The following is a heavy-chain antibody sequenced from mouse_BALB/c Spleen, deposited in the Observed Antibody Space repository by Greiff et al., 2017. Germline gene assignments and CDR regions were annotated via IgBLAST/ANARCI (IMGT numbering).Heavy chain of an antibody. V-gene: IGHV5-9-3*01. D-gene: IGHD1-2*01. CDR3: ARHGATANFDY. J-gene: IGHJ2*01. CDR2: ISSGGSYT. CDR1: GFTFSSYA. Sequence: EVHLVESGGGLVKPGGSLKLSCAASGFTFSSYAMSWVRQTPEKRLEWVATISSGGSYTYYPDSVKGRFTISRDNAKNTLYLQMSSLRSEDTAMYYCARHGATANFDYWGQGTTLTVSS.